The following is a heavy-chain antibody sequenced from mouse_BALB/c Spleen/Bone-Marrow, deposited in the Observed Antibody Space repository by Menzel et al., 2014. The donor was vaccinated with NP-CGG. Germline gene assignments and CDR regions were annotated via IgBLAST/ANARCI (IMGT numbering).Heavy chain of an antibody. CDR1: GDSITSGY. Sequence: EVQLVESGPSLVKPSQTLSLTCSVTGDSITSGYWNWIRKFPANKLEYMGYINFSGSTYYNPSLKSRISITRDTSKNQYYLQLNSVTTEDTATYYCASGGPTMITYYAMGYWGQGTSVTVSS. D-gene: IGHD2-4*01. CDR2: INFSGST. V-gene: IGHV3-8*02. CDR3: ASGGPTMITYYAMGY. J-gene: IGHJ4*01.